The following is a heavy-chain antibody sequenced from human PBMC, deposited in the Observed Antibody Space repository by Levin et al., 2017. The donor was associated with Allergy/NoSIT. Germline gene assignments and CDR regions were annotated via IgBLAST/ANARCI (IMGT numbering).Heavy chain of an antibody. Sequence: KISCRGSGYSFTSYWIGWVRQMPGKGREWMGIIYPGDSDSRYSPSFQGQVTISADKSITTAYLQWSSLKASDTAMYYCARTSSWQGLDAFDFWGQGTMVSVSS. J-gene: IGHJ3*01. CDR2: IYPGDSDS. CDR1: GYSFTSYW. V-gene: IGHV5-51*01. CDR3: ARTSSWQGLDAFDF. D-gene: IGHD6-13*01.